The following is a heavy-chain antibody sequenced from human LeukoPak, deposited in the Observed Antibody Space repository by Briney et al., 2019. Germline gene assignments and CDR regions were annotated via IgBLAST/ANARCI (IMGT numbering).Heavy chain of an antibody. V-gene: IGHV4-38-2*02. D-gene: IGHD3-22*01. CDR2: IYHSGST. J-gene: IGHJ4*02. CDR3: ARGPSDPYYYDSSGYYFAY. Sequence: SETLSLTCIVSGYSISSGYSRGWIRQPPGKGLEWTASIYHSGSTYYNPSLKSRVTISVDTSKNQFSLRLRSVTAADTAVYYCARGPSDPYYYDSSGYYFAYWGQGTLVTVSS. CDR1: GYSISSGYS.